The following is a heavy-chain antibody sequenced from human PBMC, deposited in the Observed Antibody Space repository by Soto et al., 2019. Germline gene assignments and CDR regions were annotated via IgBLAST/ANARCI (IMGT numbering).Heavy chain of an antibody. D-gene: IGHD4-4*01. Sequence: ETLSLTCTVSGDSISSYYWNWMRQPPGKGLEWIGYIYNNENTNYSPSLKSRVTMSIDTSKKQFSLNLSSATAADTAVYYCARGPDYRYYYGMDVWGQGTSVTVSS. CDR2: IYNNENT. CDR3: ARGPDYRYYYGMDV. V-gene: IGHV4-59*01. CDR1: GDSISSYY. J-gene: IGHJ6*02.